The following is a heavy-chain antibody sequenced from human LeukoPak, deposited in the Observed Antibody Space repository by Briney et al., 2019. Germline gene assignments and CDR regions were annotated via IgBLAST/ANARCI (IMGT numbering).Heavy chain of an antibody. CDR1: GFTFSSYW. J-gene: IGHJ4*02. D-gene: IGHD6-19*01. Sequence: GSLRLSCAASGFTFSSYWMHWVRQAPGKGLVWVSRINGDGTSTTYADSVKGRFTISRDNAKNTLYLQMNSLRAEDTAVYYCARRGSSGCFDYWGQGTLVTVSS. V-gene: IGHV3-74*03. CDR2: INGDGTST. CDR3: ARRGSSGCFDY.